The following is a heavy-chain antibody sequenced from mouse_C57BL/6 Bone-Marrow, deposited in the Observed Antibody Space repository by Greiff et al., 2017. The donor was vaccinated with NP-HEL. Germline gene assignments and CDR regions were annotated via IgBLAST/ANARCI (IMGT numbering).Heavy chain of an antibody. Sequence: QVQLQQSGPGLVQPSQSLSITCTVSGFSLTSYGVHWVRQSPGKGLEWLGVIWSGGSTDYNAAFISRLSISKDNSKSQVFFKMTSLQADDTAIYYCARNRAGLWYFDVWGTGTTVTVSS. D-gene: IGHD3-3*01. CDR3: ARNRAGLWYFDV. V-gene: IGHV2-2*01. CDR2: IWSGGST. CDR1: GFSLTSYG. J-gene: IGHJ1*03.